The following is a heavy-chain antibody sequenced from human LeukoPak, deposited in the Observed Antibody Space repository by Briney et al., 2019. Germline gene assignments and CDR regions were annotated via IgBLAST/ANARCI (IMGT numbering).Heavy chain of an antibody. CDR2: IYSGGST. V-gene: IGHV3-66*01. CDR3: AREPVCTSCYRSYFDY. J-gene: IGHJ4*02. D-gene: IGHD2-2*01. Sequence: GGPLRLSCTASGYIFSNFGISWVRQAPGKGLEWVSVIYSGGSTYYADSVKGRFTISRDNSKNTLYLQMNSLRAEDTAVYYCAREPVCTSCYRSYFDYWGQGTLVTVSS. CDR1: GYIFSNFG.